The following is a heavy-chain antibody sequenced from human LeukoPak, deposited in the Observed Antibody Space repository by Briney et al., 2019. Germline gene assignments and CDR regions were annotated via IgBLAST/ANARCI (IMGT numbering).Heavy chain of an antibody. J-gene: IGHJ3*02. CDR1: GFTVSSNF. CDR3: AKDRGYGDYTRVDDAFDI. D-gene: IGHD4-17*01. V-gene: IGHV3-23*01. Sequence: PGGSLRLSCAASGFTVSSNFMSWVRQAPGKGLEWVSAISGSGGSTYYADSVKGRFTISRDFSRNTVFLQMNSLRAEDTAVYYCAKDRGYGDYTRVDDAFDIWGQGTLVTVSS. CDR2: ISGSGGST.